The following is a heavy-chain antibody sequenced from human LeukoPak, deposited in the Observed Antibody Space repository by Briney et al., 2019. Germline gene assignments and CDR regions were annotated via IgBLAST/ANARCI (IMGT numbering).Heavy chain of an antibody. CDR3: ARPDYFASQD. Sequence: GESLKISCKGSGYNFPKSWIGWVRQMPGKGLEWMAIIYPDDSRTKYSPSFQGQVTISADRSINTAYLQWSSLRASDTAMYYCARPDYFASQDWGQGTLVTVSS. J-gene: IGHJ4*02. D-gene: IGHD2/OR15-2a*01. CDR1: GYNFPKSW. V-gene: IGHV5-51*01. CDR2: IYPDDSRT.